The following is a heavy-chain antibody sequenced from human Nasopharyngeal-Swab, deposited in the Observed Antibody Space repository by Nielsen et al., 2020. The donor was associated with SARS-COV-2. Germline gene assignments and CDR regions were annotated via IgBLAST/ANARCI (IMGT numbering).Heavy chain of an antibody. Sequence: GGSLRLSCAASGFTFDDYGMSWVRQAPGKGLEWVSGINWNGGSTGYADSVKGRFTISRDNAKSSLYLQMNSLRAEDTALYHCARDINYYDSSGLDYWGQGTLVTVSS. CDR3: ARDINYYDSSGLDY. CDR2: INWNGGST. V-gene: IGHV3-20*01. CDR1: GFTFDDYG. J-gene: IGHJ4*02. D-gene: IGHD3-22*01.